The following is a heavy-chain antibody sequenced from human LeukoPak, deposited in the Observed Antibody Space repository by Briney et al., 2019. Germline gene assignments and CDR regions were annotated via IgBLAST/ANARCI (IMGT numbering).Heavy chain of an antibody. J-gene: IGHJ2*01. V-gene: IGHV3-48*04. D-gene: IGHD2-2*01. CDR3: ARPHPNIVVVPAASRFDL. Sequence: GGSLRLSCAASGFTFSSYGMHWVRQAPGKGLEWVSYISSSSSTIYYADSVKGRFTISRDNAKNSLYLQMNSLRAEDTAVYYCARPHPNIVVVPAASRFDLWGRGTLVTVSS. CDR2: ISSSSSTI. CDR1: GFTFSSYG.